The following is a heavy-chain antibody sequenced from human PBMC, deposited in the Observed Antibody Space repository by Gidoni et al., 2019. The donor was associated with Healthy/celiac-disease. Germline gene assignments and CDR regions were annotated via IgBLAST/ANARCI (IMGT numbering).Heavy chain of an antibody. D-gene: IGHD3-22*01. CDR2: ISGSGGST. Sequence: EVQLVESGGGLVQPGGSLRLSCAASGFTFSSYAMSWVRQAPGKGLEWVSAISGSGGSTYYADSVKGRFTISRDNSKNTLYLQMNSLRAEDTAVYYCAVPYYYDSSGYYYERFDYWGQGTLVTVSS. CDR3: AVPYYYDSSGYYYERFDY. CDR1: GFTFSSYA. V-gene: IGHV3-23*04. J-gene: IGHJ4*02.